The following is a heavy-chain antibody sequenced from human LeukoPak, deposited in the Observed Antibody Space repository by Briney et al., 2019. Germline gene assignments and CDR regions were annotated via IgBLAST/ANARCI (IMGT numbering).Heavy chain of an antibody. V-gene: IGHV3-33*01. CDR2: IWYDGSQK. CDR1: QFTFNVYA. CDR3: VRDIHIRD. Sequence: PRGSLRLSCAASQFTFNVYAMHWVRQAPGKGLEWVAVIWYDGSQKYYADSVKGRFTVSRDNSKSTLYLQMNSLRVEDTAVYYCVRDIHIRDWGQGTLVTVPS. J-gene: IGHJ4*02.